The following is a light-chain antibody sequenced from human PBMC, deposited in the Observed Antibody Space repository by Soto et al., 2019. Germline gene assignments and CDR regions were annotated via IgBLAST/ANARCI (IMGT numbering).Light chain of an antibody. V-gene: IGLV2-14*01. CDR3: GSYTSTDTPFV. J-gene: IGLJ1*01. CDR1: STDFGGYNY. CDR2: EVS. Sequence: QYVLAQPSSVSGSPGQSITSSCTGTSTDFGGYNYVSWYQHHPGKGPKLIIYEVSNRPSGVSDRFSGSKSGNKASLIISNLEAEDESDYYCGSYTSTDTPFVFGTGTKVTVL.